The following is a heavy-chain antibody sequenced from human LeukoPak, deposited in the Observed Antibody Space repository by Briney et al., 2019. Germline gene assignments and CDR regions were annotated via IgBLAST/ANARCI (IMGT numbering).Heavy chain of an antibody. Sequence: ASVKVSCKASGYTFTGYYMHWVRQAPGQGLEWLGWINPNSGGTNYAQKFQGRVTMTRDTSISTAYMELSRLRSDDTAVYYCARRLVRGVISYAFDIWGQGTMVTVSS. V-gene: IGHV1-2*02. CDR2: INPNSGGT. CDR3: ARRLVRGVISYAFDI. D-gene: IGHD3-10*01. CDR1: GYTFTGYY. J-gene: IGHJ3*02.